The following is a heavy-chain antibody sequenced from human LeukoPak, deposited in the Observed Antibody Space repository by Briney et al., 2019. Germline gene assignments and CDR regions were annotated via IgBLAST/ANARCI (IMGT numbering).Heavy chain of an antibody. D-gene: IGHD2-15*01. V-gene: IGHV3-23*01. J-gene: IGHJ6*02. CDR3: ARDAGYCSGGSCYYYYGMDV. CDR1: GFTFSSYA. Sequence: GGSLRLSCAASGFTFSSYAMSWVRQAPGKGLEWVSAISGSGGSTYYVDSVKGRFTISRDNSKNTLYLQMNSLRDEDTAVYYCARDAGYCSGGSCYYYYGMDVWGQGTTVTVSS. CDR2: ISGSGGST.